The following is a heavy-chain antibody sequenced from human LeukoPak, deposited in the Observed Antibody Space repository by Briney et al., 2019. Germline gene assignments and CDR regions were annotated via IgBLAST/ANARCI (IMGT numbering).Heavy chain of an antibody. CDR3: ARQRGRGYSYGYLRKIDKEGYYYYMDV. CDR2: IYYSGST. D-gene: IGHD5-18*01. CDR1: GGSISSSSYY. V-gene: IGHV4-39*01. J-gene: IGHJ6*03. Sequence: PSETLSLTCTVSGGSISSSSYYWGWFRQPPGKGLEWIGSIYYSGSTYYNPSLKSRVTISVDTSKNQFSLKLSSVTAADTAVYYCARQRGRGYSYGYLRKIDKEGYYYYMDVWGKGTTVTISS.